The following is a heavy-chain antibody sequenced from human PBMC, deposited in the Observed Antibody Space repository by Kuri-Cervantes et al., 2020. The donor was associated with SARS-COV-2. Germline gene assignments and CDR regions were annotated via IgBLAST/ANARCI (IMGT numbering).Heavy chain of an antibody. V-gene: IGHV3-30*04. CDR3: AKDQHGIVVVVAAIDY. Sequence: LSLTCAASGFTFSSNSMHWVRQAPGKGLEWVALISYDGSNKFYADSVKGRLTISRDNSKNTLYLQMNSLRAEDTAVYYCAKDQHGIVVVVAAIDYWGQGTLVTVSS. CDR1: GFTFSSNS. D-gene: IGHD2-15*01. CDR2: ISYDGSNK. J-gene: IGHJ4*02.